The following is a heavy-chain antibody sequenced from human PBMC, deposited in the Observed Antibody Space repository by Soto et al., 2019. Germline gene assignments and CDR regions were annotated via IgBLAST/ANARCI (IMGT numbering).Heavy chain of an antibody. CDR3: ASGDYFWSGYKKTQFDP. CDR2: IIPIFGTA. CDR1: GGTFSSYA. V-gene: IGHV1-69*01. J-gene: IGHJ5*02. Sequence: GXPVKRSCNASGGTFSSYAIIWVRQAPGQGLEWMGGIIPIFGTANYAQKFQGRVTITADESTSTAYMELSSLRSEDTAVYYCASGDYFWSGYKKTQFDPWGQGTLVTVSS. D-gene: IGHD3-3*01.